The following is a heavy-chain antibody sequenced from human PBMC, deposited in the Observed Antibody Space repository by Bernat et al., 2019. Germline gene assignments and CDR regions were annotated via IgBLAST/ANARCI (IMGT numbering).Heavy chain of an antibody. J-gene: IGHJ3*02. D-gene: IGHD3-22*01. CDR3: ATLEIEVIITPHDAIDI. V-gene: IGHV3-15*01. CDR1: GFTFSNAW. Sequence: EVQLVESGGGLVKPGGSLRLSCAASGFTFSNAWMSWVRQAPGKGLEWVGRIKSKTDGGKTDYAAPVKGRFTISRDDSKHTLYLQMNSLKTEYTAVYNCATLEIEVIITPHDAIDIWGQGTMVTVSS. CDR2: IKSKTDGGKT.